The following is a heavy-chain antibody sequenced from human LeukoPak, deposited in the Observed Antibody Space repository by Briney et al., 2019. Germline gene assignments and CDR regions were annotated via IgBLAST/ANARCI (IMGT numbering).Heavy chain of an antibody. D-gene: IGHD5-18*01. J-gene: IGHJ4*02. CDR3: AKRIQSAMATGY. CDR1: GFTFSSYG. CDR2: INGSGGST. V-gene: IGHV3-23*01. Sequence: GGSLRLSCAASGFTFSSYGMSWVRQAPGKGLEWVSDINGSGGSTYYADSVKGRFTISRDNSKNTLYLQMNSLRAEDTAVYYCAKRIQSAMATGYWGQGTLVTVSS.